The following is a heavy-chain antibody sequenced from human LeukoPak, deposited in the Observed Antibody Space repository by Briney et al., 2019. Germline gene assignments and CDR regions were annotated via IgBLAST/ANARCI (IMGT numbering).Heavy chain of an antibody. CDR3: ARVGVGYCSGGSCYSETFDP. CDR2: INPNSGGT. CDR1: GYTFTGYY. V-gene: IGHV1-2*06. D-gene: IGHD2-15*01. Sequence: GASVKVSCKASGYTFTGYYMHWVRQAPGQGLERMGRINPNSGGTNYAQKFQGRVTMTRDTSISTAYMELSRLRSDDTAVYYCARVGVGYCSGGSCYSETFDPWGQGTLVTVSS. J-gene: IGHJ5*02.